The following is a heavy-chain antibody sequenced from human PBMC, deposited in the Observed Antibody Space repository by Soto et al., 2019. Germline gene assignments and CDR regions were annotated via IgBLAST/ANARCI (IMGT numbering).Heavy chain of an antibody. J-gene: IGHJ5*02. D-gene: IGHD3-3*01. CDR2: DYPGGGT. CDR1: GDSMSSYY. CDR3: ARGPRFSDGFGP. Sequence: PETLSLTCTVSGDSMSSYYWSCIRQPAGKGLEWIGRDYPGGGTHYNPTLKSRGTISLDTSKNQVSLSLLSVTDADTAVYYSARGPRFSDGFGPWGQGTLVTVSS. V-gene: IGHV4-4*07.